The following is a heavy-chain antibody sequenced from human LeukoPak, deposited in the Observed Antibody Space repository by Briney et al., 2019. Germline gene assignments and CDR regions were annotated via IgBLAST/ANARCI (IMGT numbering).Heavy chain of an antibody. V-gene: IGHV3-53*01. CDR1: GFSVGSNY. CDR3: AREGRFQSFDY. CDR2: IYTGGTT. J-gene: IGHJ4*02. Sequence: PGGSLRLSCAASGFSVGSNYMSWVRQAPGKGLEWVSVIYTGGTTHYAESVMSRFTISRDDSHNAVHLHMSGLRAEDTAVYYCAREGRFQSFDYWGQGTLVAVSS.